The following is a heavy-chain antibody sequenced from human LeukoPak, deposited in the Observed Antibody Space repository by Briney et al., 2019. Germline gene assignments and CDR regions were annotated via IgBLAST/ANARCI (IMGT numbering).Heavy chain of an antibody. CDR3: ARTLRSYYFDY. J-gene: IGHJ4*02. Sequence: SETLSLTCTVSGGSISSSSYYWGWIRQPPGKGLEWIGYIYYSGSTNYNPSLKSRVTISVDTSKNQFSLKLSSVTAADTAVYYCARTLRSYYFDYWGQGTLVTVSS. CDR2: IYYSGST. D-gene: IGHD4-17*01. V-gene: IGHV4-61*05. CDR1: GGSISSSSYY.